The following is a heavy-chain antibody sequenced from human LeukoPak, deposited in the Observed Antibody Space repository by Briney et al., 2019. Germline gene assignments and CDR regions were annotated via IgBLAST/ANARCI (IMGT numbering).Heavy chain of an antibody. CDR1: GFTFSSYW. D-gene: IGHD2-2*01. CDR3: AKGGVVPAAIGLDSPLWFDP. V-gene: IGHV3-7*03. CDR2: IKQDGSEK. Sequence: GGSLRLSCAASGFTFSSYWMSWVRQAPGKGLEWVANIKQDGSEKYYVDSVKGRFTISRDNAKNSLYLQMNSLRAEDTAVYYCAKGGVVPAAIGLDSPLWFDPWGQGTLVTVSS. J-gene: IGHJ5*02.